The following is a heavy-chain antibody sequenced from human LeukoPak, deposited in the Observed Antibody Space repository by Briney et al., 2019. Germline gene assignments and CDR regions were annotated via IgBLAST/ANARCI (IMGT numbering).Heavy chain of an antibody. D-gene: IGHD2-2*01. CDR2: IIPILGIA. CDR3: ARLGSGVVPAAVDAFDI. Sequence: SVKVSGKASGGTFSSYTISWVRQAPGQGLEWMGRIIPILGIANYAQKFQGRVTITADKSTSTAYMELSSLRSEDTAVYYCARLGSGVVPAAVDAFDIWGQGTMVTVSS. CDR1: GGTFSSYT. J-gene: IGHJ3*02. V-gene: IGHV1-69*02.